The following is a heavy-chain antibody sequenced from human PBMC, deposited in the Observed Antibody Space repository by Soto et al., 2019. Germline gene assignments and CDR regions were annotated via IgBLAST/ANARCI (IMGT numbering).Heavy chain of an antibody. CDR2: ISGSGGST. CDR1: GFSFSIYA. J-gene: IGHJ6*02. CDR3: ATSLYSSAWYRGMDV. V-gene: IGHV3-23*01. D-gene: IGHD6-19*01. Sequence: GSLRLSCAASGFSFSIYAMNWVRQAPGKGLEWVSIISGSGGSTYYADSVKGQFTISRDNSKNTLYLQMNSLRAEDTAVYYCATSLYSSAWYRGMDVWRQRTTVTVPS.